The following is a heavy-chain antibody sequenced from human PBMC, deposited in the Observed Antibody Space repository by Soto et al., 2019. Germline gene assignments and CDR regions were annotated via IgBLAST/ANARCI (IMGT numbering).Heavy chain of an antibody. CDR1: GFTFGGSP. J-gene: IGHJ5*02. D-gene: IGHD2-2*01. V-gene: IGHV3-73*01. Sequence: EAQLVQSGGGLVQPGGSLQLSCAASGFTFGGSPVHWVRQASGKGLEWVGRIRSDSASSAIAYAASVRGRFTLSRDDSKNKGYLQVNSLEVEDTALFYCVLEGCRSTGCYLLDLWGEGTLVTVSS. CDR2: IRSDSASSAI. CDR3: VLEGCRSTGCYLLDL.